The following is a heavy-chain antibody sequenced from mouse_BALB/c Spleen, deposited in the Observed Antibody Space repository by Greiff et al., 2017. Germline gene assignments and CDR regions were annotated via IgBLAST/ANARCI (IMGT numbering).Heavy chain of an antibody. Sequence: EVLLVESGGGLVKPGGSLKLSCAASGFTFSSYAMSWVRQTPEKRLEWVASISSGGSTYYPDSVMGRFTISRDNARTILYLQMSSLRSEDTAMYYCARGRTFDYWGQGTTLTVSS. J-gene: IGHJ2*01. V-gene: IGHV5-6-5*01. CDR1: GFTFSSYA. CDR3: ARGRTFDY. CDR2: ISSGGST.